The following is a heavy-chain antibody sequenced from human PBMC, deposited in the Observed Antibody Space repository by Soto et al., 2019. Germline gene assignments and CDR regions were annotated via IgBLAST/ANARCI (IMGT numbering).Heavy chain of an antibody. V-gene: IGHV2-5*01. CDR1: GFSLSTSGVG. J-gene: IGHJ4*02. CDR2: IHWNDDN. Sequence: QITLKESGPTLVKPTQPLTLTCTFSGFSLSTSGVGVGCVRQPPGKALEWLAVIHWNDDNHYTSSLKTRLTVTKDITKNQVVFTMTNMDPVDTGTYYCIPRRVNGGMDHWGPGILVTVSS. CDR3: IPRRVNGGMDH.